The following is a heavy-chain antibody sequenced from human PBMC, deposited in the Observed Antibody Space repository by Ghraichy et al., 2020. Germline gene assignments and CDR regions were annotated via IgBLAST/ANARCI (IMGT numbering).Heavy chain of an antibody. J-gene: IGHJ4*02. Sequence: SETLSLTCAVYGGSFSGYYWSWIRQPPGKGLEWIGEINHSGSTNYNPSLKSRVTISVDTSKNQFSLKLSSVTAADTAVYYCARGRSRNSGWYYWGQGTLVTVSS. CDR1: GGSFSGYY. CDR2: INHSGST. CDR3: ARGRSRNSGWYY. D-gene: IGHD6-19*01. V-gene: IGHV4-34*01.